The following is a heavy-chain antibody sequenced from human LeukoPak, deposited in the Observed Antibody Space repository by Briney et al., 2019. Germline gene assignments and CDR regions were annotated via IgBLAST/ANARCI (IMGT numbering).Heavy chain of an antibody. D-gene: IGHD3-10*01. CDR1: GFTFSSYW. V-gene: IGHV3-7*03. J-gene: IGHJ4*02. CDR3: ARDKNSMIRGVDY. Sequence: GGSLRLSCAASGFTFSSYWMSWVRQAPGKGLEWVAKIKQDGSEKYYGDSVKGRFTISRDNAKNSLYLQMNSLRAEDTAVYYCARDKNSMIRGVDYWGQGTLVTVSS. CDR2: IKQDGSEK.